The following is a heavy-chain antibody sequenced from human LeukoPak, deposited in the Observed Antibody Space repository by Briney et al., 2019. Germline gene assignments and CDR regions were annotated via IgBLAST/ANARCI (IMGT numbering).Heavy chain of an antibody. D-gene: IGHD6-6*01. Sequence: GSLRPSCAASGFTFSSYSMNWGRQAPGKGLGWVSSISSSSSYIYYADSVRGRLTISRDNAKNSLYLQMNSLRVEDTAVYYCARVIAARTSNDGFDIWGQGTMVTVSS. CDR3: ARVIAARTSNDGFDI. CDR1: GFTFSSYS. CDR2: ISSSSSYI. J-gene: IGHJ3*02. V-gene: IGHV3-21*01.